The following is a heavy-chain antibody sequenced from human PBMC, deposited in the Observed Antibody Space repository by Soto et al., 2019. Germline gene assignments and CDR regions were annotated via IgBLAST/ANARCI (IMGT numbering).Heavy chain of an antibody. CDR1: GFTFNNYA. CDR2: ISPNGDST. V-gene: IGHV3-23*01. Sequence: EVQLLESGGGLVQPGGSLRLACAASGFTFNNYAMNWVRQAPGRGLEWVSIISPNGDSTYYADSVTGRFTISRDNSQNTLSLQMNSLRAEDTAIYFCAKVRLTEYLRYAPHLWGQGTLVTVSS. D-gene: IGHD2-8*01. CDR3: AKVRLTEYLRYAPHL. J-gene: IGHJ3*01.